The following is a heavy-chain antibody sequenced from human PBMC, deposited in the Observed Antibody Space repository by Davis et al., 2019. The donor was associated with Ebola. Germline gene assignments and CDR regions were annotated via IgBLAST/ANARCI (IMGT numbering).Heavy chain of an antibody. J-gene: IGHJ5*02. CDR2: ISHSGST. V-gene: IGHV4-4*02. CDR1: GGSITSNDW. D-gene: IGHD3-10*01. Sequence: SETLSLTCDVSGGSITSNDWWRWVRQSPGKGLEWIGEISHSGSTNYSPSLKSRVTISIDKSKKQFSLKVNSVTAADTAVYFCAREKRSYLGDWFDTWGQGTLVTVSS. CDR3: AREKRSYLGDWFDT.